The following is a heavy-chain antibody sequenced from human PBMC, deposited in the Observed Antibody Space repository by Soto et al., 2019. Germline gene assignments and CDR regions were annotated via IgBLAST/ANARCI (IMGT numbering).Heavy chain of an antibody. CDR1: GYSFTSTY. J-gene: IGHJ4*02. CDR2: INPAGGTT. D-gene: IGHD2-21*02. CDR3: ALKVVTYYDN. Sequence: QVQLVQSGAEVEKPGASVRSSCRASGYSFTSTYVHWVRQAPGQGPEWMGRINPAGGTTYYAQKFQGRLTITSDTSTDTVFLDLNDLTSEDTAVYFCALKVVTYYDNWGQGTLLTVSS. V-gene: IGHV1-46*01.